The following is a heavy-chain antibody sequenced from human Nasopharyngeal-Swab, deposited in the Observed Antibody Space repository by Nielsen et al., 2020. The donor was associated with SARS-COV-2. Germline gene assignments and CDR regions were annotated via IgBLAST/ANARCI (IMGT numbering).Heavy chain of an antibody. J-gene: IGHJ4*02. CDR3: ARGPVRYDFWSGYYCGFDY. CDR1: GGSFSGYY. CDR2: IHHSGST. V-gene: IGHV4-34*01. Sequence: SETLSLTCAVYGGSFSGYYWSWIRQPPGKGLEWIGEIHHSGSTDYNPSLKSQVTISVDTSKNQFSLKLSSVTAADTAVFYCARGPVRYDFWSGYYCGFDYWGQGTLVTVSS. D-gene: IGHD3-3*01.